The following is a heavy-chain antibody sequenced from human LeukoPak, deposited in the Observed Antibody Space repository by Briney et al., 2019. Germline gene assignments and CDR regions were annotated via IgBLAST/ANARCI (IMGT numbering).Heavy chain of an antibody. D-gene: IGHD5-12*01. J-gene: IGHJ4*02. CDR2: ISYDGSNK. V-gene: IGHV3-30*18. CDR1: GFTFSSYG. Sequence: GGSLRLSCAASGFTFSSYGMHWIRQAPGKGLEWVAVISYDGSNKYYTDSVKGRFTISRDNSKNTLYLQMNSLRAEDTAVYYCAKDRTAGYDGLVDYWGQGTLVTVSS. CDR3: AKDRTAGYDGLVDY.